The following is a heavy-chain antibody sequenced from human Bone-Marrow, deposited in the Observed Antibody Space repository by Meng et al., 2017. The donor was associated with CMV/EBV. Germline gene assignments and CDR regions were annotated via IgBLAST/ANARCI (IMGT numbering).Heavy chain of an antibody. D-gene: IGHD5-12*01. Sequence: GESLKISCAASGFTFSSYSMNWVRQAPGKGLEWVSSISSSSSYIYYAASVKGRFTISRDNAKNSLYLQMNSLRAEDTAVYYCARVESGYEHFDYWGQGTLVTVSS. CDR3: ARVESGYEHFDY. CDR1: GFTFSSYS. V-gene: IGHV3-21*04. CDR2: ISSSSSYI. J-gene: IGHJ4*02.